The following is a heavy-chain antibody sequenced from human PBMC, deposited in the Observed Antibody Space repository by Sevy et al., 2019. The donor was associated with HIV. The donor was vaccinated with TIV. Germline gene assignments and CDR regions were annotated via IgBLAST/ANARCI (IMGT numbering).Heavy chain of an antibody. Sequence: GSLRLSCAVSGFSFDSYGMTWVRQAPGKGLEWVSGISGSGTRTYYADSVKGRFIISRDNSKNTLYLQMNSLRSEDTGIYYCGKGGGGHYDPDEIGYYFYYYNMDVWGKGTTVTVSS. CDR3: GKGGGGHYDPDEIGYYFYYYNMDV. V-gene: IGHV3-23*01. CDR1: GFSFDSYG. CDR2: ISGSGTRT. J-gene: IGHJ6*03. D-gene: IGHD3-22*01.